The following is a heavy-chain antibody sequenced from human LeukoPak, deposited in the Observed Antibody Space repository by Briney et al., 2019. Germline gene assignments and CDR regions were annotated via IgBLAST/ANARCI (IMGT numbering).Heavy chain of an antibody. V-gene: IGHV4-34*01. CDR2: INHSGST. D-gene: IGHD6-25*01. CDR1: GGSFSGYY. J-gene: IGHJ4*02. CDR3: ARGADYFDY. Sequence: SETLSLTCAVYGGSFSGYYWGWIRQPPGKGLEWIGEINHSGSTNYNPSLKSRVTISVDTSKNQFSLKLSSVTAADTAVYYCARGADYFDYWGQGTLVTASS.